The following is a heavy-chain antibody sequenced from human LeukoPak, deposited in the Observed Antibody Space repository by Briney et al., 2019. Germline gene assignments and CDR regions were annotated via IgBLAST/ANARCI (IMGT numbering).Heavy chain of an antibody. D-gene: IGHD2-15*01. CDR2: ISGSGGST. V-gene: IGHV3-23*01. Sequence: GGSLRLSCAASGFTFSSYAMSWVRHAPGKGLEWVSAISGSGGSTYYADSVKGRFTISRDNSKNTLYLQMNSLRAEDTAVYYCAKVMVVVAATPYYGMDVWGQGTTVTVSS. J-gene: IGHJ6*02. CDR3: AKVMVVVAATPYYGMDV. CDR1: GFTFSSYA.